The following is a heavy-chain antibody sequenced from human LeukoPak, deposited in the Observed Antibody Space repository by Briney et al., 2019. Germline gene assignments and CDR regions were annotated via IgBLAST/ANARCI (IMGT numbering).Heavy chain of an antibody. V-gene: IGHV1-18*01. CDR1: GYTFTSYG. J-gene: IGHJ5*02. Sequence: ASVKVSCKASGYTFTSYGISWVRQAPGQGLEWMGWISAYNGNTNYAQKLQGRVTMTTDTSTSTAYMELRSLRSDDTAVYYCARDPQLLGDIVVVPAAIWFDPWGQGTLVTVSS. CDR3: ARDPQLLGDIVVVPAAIWFDP. D-gene: IGHD2-2*01. CDR2: ISAYNGNT.